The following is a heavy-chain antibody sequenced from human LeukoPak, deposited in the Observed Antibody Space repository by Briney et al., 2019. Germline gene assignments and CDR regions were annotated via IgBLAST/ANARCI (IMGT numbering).Heavy chain of an antibody. CDR1: GFTFSSFG. J-gene: IGHJ4*02. Sequence: GGSLRLSCGASGFTFSSFGMHWVRQAPGKGLEWVALIWYDGSNKYYADSVKGRFTISRDNSKNTLYRHMNSLRAEDTAVYYCAKGYQVVSDWGQGTLVTVSS. CDR3: AKGYQVVSD. V-gene: IGHV3-33*06. CDR2: IWYDGSNK. D-gene: IGHD2-8*02.